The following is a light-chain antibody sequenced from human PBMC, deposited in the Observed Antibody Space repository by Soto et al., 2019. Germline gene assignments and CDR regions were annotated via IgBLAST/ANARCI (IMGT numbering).Light chain of an antibody. Sequence: EIGLTQSPGTLSLSPGERATLSCRASQSVSSNYLAWYQQKPGQAPRLLIYGASSRATGIPDRFSGSGSGTDFTLTIIRLEPEGVAVFYCQQYGRSPWTFGQGIKVEIK. CDR2: GAS. J-gene: IGKJ1*01. CDR3: QQYGRSPWT. CDR1: QSVSSNY. V-gene: IGKV3-20*01.